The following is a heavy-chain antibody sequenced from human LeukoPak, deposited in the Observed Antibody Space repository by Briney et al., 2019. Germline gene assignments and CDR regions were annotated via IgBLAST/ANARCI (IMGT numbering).Heavy chain of an antibody. J-gene: IGHJ2*01. V-gene: IGHV1-18*01. D-gene: IGHD5-18*01. CDR2: IIAYYNNT. CDR1: GYTFSRYG. CDR3: AWLDTAMVYWYFDL. Sequence: GASVKVSCKASGYTFSRYGISWGRQAPGQGVEWMGWIIAYYNNTNYSQKFPVRVTMTTDASSITRYMELMSQRSDDTAVYYCAWLDTAMVYWYFDLWGRGTLVTVSS.